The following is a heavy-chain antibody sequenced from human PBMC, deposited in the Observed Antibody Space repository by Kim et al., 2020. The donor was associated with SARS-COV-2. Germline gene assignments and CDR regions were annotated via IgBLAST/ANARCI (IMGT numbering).Heavy chain of an antibody. V-gene: IGHV3-48*04. J-gene: IGHJ6*02. CDR1: GFTFSSYS. CDR2: ISSSSTI. CDR3: AREGMDV. Sequence: GGSLRLSCAASGFTFSSYSMNWVRQAPGKGLEWVSYISSSSTIYYADSVKGRFTISRDNAKNSLYLQMNSLRAEDTAVYYCAREGMDVWGQGTTVTVS.